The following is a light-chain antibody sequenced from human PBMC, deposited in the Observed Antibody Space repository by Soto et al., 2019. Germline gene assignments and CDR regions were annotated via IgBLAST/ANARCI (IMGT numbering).Light chain of an antibody. CDR3: SSYAASDNFVV. CDR1: SSDVGGYNY. Sequence: QSALTQPPSASGSPGQSVTISCTGTSSDVGGYNYVSWYQHHPGKAPKLIIYEVYKRPSGVPDRFSGSKSVNTASLTVSGLQAEDEADYYCSSYAASDNFVVFGAGTKVTVL. V-gene: IGLV2-8*01. CDR2: EVY. J-gene: IGLJ2*01.